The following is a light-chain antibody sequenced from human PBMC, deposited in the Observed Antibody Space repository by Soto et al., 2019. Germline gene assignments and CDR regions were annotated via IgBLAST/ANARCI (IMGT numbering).Light chain of an antibody. V-gene: IGKV3-15*01. CDR1: QNGNTN. Sequence: EIVMTQSPATLSVSPGERATLSCRASQNGNTNLAWYQQKLGQAPRLLIFVASTRATGVPARFSGSGSGTEFTLTISSLQSDDFAVYYCQQYTNRPPWTFGQGTKVDMK. CDR3: QQYTNRPPWT. J-gene: IGKJ1*01. CDR2: VAS.